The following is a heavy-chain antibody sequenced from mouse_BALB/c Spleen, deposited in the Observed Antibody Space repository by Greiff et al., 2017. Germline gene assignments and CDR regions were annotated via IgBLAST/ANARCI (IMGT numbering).Heavy chain of an antibody. CDR2: ISYSGST. J-gene: IGHJ2*01. Sequence: EVHLVESGPGLVKPSQSLSLTCTVTGYSITSDYAWNWIRQFPGNKLEWMGYISYSGSTSYNPSLKSRISITRDTSKNQFFLQLNSVTTEDTATYYCAYYDYDGDFDYWGQGTTLTVSS. D-gene: IGHD2-4*01. CDR3: AYYDYDGDFDY. CDR1: GYSITSDYA. V-gene: IGHV3-2*02.